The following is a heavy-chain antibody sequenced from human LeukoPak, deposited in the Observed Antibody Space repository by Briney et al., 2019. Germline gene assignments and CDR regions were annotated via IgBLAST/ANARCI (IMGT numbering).Heavy chain of an antibody. D-gene: IGHD3-3*01. CDR3: AIYYDFWSGSIGYYYYMDV. V-gene: IGHV3-20*04. CDR2: INWNGGST. Sequence: SGGSLRLSCAASGFTFDDYGMSWVRQAPGKGLEWVSGINWNGGSTGYADSVKGRFTISRDNAKNSLYLQMNSLRAEDTALYYCAIYYDFWSGSIGYYYYMDVWGKGTTVTVSS. J-gene: IGHJ6*03. CDR1: GFTFDDYG.